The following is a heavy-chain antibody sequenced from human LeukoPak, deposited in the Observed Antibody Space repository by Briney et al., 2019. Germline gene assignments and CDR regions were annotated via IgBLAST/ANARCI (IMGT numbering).Heavy chain of an antibody. V-gene: IGHV4-59*01. J-gene: IGHJ4*02. Sequence: SETLSLTCTVSRGPITSFYWSSIRQPPGKGLEWIGHFYYSGSGSTNYNPSLKSRVTISVDTARNQFSLKLNSVTAADTAVYSCAIGSSSKSYWGQGTLVTVSS. CDR3: AIGSSSKSY. D-gene: IGHD6-6*01. CDR2: FYYSGSGST. CDR1: RGPITSFY.